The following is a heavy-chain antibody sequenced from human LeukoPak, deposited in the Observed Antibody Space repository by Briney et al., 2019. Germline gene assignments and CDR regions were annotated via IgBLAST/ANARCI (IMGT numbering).Heavy chain of an antibody. J-gene: IGHJ1*01. CDR3: ATAALGYCSSTSCQNGYFQH. Sequence: ASVKVSCKVSGYTLTELSMHWVRQAPGKGLEWMGGFDPEDGETIYAQKFQGRVTMTEDTSTDTAYMELSSLRSEDTAVYYCATAALGYCSSTSCQNGYFQHWGQGTLVTVSS. V-gene: IGHV1-24*01. CDR2: FDPEDGET. CDR1: GYTLTELS. D-gene: IGHD2-2*01.